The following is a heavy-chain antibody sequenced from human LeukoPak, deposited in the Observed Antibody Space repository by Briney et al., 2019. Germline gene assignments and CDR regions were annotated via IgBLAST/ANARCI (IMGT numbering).Heavy chain of an antibody. J-gene: IGHJ5*02. CDR1: GYSFTSHY. D-gene: IGHD3-16*01. CDR3: ARDTSEGDYAWWFDP. Sequence: ASVKVSCKASGYSFTSHYMHWVRQAPGQGLEWMGLINPRGTATRYAESFQGRLTLTRDLSTSADYMELSSLRSDDTAVYFCARDTSEGDYAWWFDPWGQGTLVTVAS. CDR2: INPRGTAT. V-gene: IGHV1-46*01.